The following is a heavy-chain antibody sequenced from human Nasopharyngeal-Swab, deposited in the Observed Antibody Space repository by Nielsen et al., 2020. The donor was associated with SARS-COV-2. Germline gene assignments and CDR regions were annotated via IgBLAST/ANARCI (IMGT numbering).Heavy chain of an antibody. CDR2: IRSKGNSYAT. D-gene: IGHD2-15*01. CDR1: GFIFSDSA. V-gene: IGHV3-73*01. CDR3: SRCGGSCYTGKDY. Sequence: GESLKTPCAASGFIFSDSAIHWVRQASGKGLEWVGRIRSKGNSYATEYAASVEGRFTISRDDSKNTAYLQMNSLMTEDTAVYYCSRCGGSCYTGKDYWGQGTLVTVSS. J-gene: IGHJ4*02.